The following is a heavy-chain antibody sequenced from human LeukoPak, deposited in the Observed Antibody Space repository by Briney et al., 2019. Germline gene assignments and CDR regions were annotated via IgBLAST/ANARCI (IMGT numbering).Heavy chain of an antibody. CDR3: ARDLYHYDSSGYFDY. Sequence: PGGSLRLSCAASGFTFSSYEMNWVRQAPGKGLEWVSYISSSGSTIYYADSVKGRFTISRDNAKNSLYLQMNSLRAEDTAVYYCARDLYHYDSSGYFDYWGQGTRVTVSS. D-gene: IGHD3-22*01. CDR2: ISSSGSTI. J-gene: IGHJ4*02. CDR1: GFTFSSYE. V-gene: IGHV3-48*03.